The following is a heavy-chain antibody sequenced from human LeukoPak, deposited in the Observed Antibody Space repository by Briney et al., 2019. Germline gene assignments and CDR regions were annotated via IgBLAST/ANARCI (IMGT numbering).Heavy chain of an antibody. CDR1: GFTFSRYA. CDR2: ISGSGDNS. V-gene: IGHV3-23*01. CDR3: AKVQSGTTEAFDI. D-gene: IGHD1-14*01. Sequence: GGSLRLSCAVSGFTFSRYAMTWVRQAPGKGLEWVSAISGSGDNSNSADSVRGRFTISRDNSKNTLYLQMNSLRAEDTAVYYCAKVQSGTTEAFDIWAKGQWSPSLQ. J-gene: IGHJ3*02.